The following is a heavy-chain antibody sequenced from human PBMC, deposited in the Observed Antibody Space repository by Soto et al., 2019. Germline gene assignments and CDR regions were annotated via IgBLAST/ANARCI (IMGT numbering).Heavy chain of an antibody. V-gene: IGHV4-4*02. CDR3: ASHSYGQPYYFDY. CDR2: IYYSGST. Sequence: PSETLSLTCAVSGGSISSSNWWSWVRQPPGKGLEWIGSIYYSGSTYYNPSLKSRVTISVDRSKNQFSLKLSSVTAADTAVYYWASHSYGQPYYFDYCGQGTLVTVSS. CDR1: GGSISSSNW. D-gene: IGHD5-18*01. J-gene: IGHJ4*02.